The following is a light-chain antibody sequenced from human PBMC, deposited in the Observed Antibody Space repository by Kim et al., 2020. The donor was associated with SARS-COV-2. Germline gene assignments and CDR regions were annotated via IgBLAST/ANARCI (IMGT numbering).Light chain of an antibody. J-gene: IGLJ3*02. CDR2: DVS. CDR1: SSDVGGYKY. V-gene: IGLV2-14*03. Sequence: QSALTQPASVSGSPGQSITISCTGTSSDVGGYKYVSWYQQHPGKAPKLMIYDVSSRPSGISNRFSGSKSGNTASLTISGLQAEDEADYYCSSYTSSSTLVLGGGTQLTVL. CDR3: SSYTSSSTLV.